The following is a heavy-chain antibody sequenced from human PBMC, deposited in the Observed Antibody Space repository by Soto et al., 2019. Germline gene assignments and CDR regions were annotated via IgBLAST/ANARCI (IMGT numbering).Heavy chain of an antibody. Sequence: EVQLVESGGGLIQPGGSLRLSCAASGFTVNTNSMSWVRQAPGKGLEWVSIFYDGGSAFYADSVKGRFTTSRDTSKNTLYLHITNLSVDDTAVYYCARDAGYNFDYWGQGTLVTVSS. V-gene: IGHV3-53*01. J-gene: IGHJ4*02. D-gene: IGHD5-18*01. CDR3: ARDAGYNFDY. CDR1: GFTVNTNS. CDR2: FYDGGSA.